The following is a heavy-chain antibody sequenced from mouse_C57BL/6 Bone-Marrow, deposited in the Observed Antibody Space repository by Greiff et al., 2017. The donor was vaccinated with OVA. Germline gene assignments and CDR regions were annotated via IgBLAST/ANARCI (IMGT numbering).Heavy chain of an antibody. CDR3: ARSNSNYSYYAMDY. V-gene: IGHV1-64*01. CDR1: GYTFTSYW. D-gene: IGHD2-5*01. CDR2: IHPNSGST. Sequence: QVHVKQPGAELVKPGASVKLSCKASGYTFTSYWMHWVKQRPGQGLEWIGMIHPNSGSTNYNEKFKSKATLTVEKSSSTAYMQLSSLTSEDSAVYYCARSNSNYSYYAMDYWGQGTSVTVSS. J-gene: IGHJ4*01.